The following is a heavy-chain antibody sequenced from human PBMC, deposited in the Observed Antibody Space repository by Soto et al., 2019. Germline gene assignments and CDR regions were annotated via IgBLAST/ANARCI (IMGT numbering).Heavy chain of an antibody. CDR1: GITFSSNW. J-gene: IGHJ4*02. V-gene: IGHV3-74*01. CDR3: AKDVSGTRYITTFDN. Sequence: GGSLRLSCATSGITFSSNWMHWVRQAPGKGLVWVSRINGAGSSTNYADSVKGRFTISRDNAKNTLYLQMNSLRAEDTAVYLCAKDVSGTRYITTFDNWGQGTLLTVSS. D-gene: IGHD2-2*01. CDR2: INGAGSST.